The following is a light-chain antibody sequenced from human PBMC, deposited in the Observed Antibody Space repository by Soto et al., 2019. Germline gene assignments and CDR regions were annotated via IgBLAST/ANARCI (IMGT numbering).Light chain of an antibody. Sequence: QSVLTQPASVSGSPGQSITISCTGTSSVVGGYNYVSWYQQHPGKAPKLMIYDVSNRPSGVSNRFSGSKSGNTASLTTSGLQAEDEADYYCSSYTSSTTYVFGTGTKVTVL. J-gene: IGLJ1*01. CDR2: DVS. CDR1: SSVVGGYNY. V-gene: IGLV2-14*01. CDR3: SSYTSSTTYV.